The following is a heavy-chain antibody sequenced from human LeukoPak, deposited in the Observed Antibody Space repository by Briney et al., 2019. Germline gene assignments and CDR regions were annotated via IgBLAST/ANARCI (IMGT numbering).Heavy chain of an antibody. V-gene: IGHV1-2*04. CDR1: GYTFTSYY. CDR2: INPNSGGT. CDR3: AKCVGAPYDDAFDI. J-gene: IGHJ3*02. D-gene: IGHD1-26*01. Sequence: ASVKVSCKASGYTFTSYYMHWVRQAPGQGLEWMGWINPNSGGTNYAQKFQGWVTMTRDTSISTAYMELSRLRSDDTAVYYCAKCVGAPYDDAFDIWGQGTMVTVSS.